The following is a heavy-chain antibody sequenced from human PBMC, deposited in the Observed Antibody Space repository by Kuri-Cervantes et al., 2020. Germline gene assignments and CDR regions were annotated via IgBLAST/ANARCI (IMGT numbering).Heavy chain of an antibody. CDR1: GYTFTDYY. Sequence: ASVKVSCKVSGYTFTDYYMHWVRQAPGQGPEWMGWINLNSGDTKYAQKFQGRVTMTRDTSITTAYMELSRLRSDDTAVYYCARGQWELLLGDYWGQGTLVTVSS. D-gene: IGHD1-26*01. J-gene: IGHJ4*02. V-gene: IGHV1-2*02. CDR2: INLNSGDT. CDR3: ARGQWELLLGDY.